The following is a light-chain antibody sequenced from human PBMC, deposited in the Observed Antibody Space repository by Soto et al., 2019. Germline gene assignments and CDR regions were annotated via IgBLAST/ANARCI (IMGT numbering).Light chain of an antibody. V-gene: IGLV2-14*01. CDR1: SSDIGAYDY. CDR3: TSYTSTSTPVI. CDR2: EAT. Sequence: QSALTQPASVSGSPGQSITISCSGSSSDIGAYDYVSWYQQHPGKAPKLLIYEATSRPSGVSHRFSGSKSGNTASLSISGLQLEDDADYYCTSYTSTSTPVIFGGGTKLTVL. J-gene: IGLJ2*01.